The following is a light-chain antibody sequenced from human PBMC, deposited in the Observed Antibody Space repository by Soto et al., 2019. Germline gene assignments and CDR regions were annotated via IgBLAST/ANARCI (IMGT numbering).Light chain of an antibody. J-gene: IGLJ3*02. Sequence: QAVVTQEPSLTVSPGGTVTLTCASRTGAVTNTNYPTWTQQKPGQAPKSLIHSTSMKHSWTPARFSGSLIGGKDALTLSTVQPEDEAEYYCLLYSGNTQVFGGGTKLTVL. CDR3: LLYSGNTQV. CDR1: TGAVTNTNY. V-gene: IGLV7-43*01. CDR2: STS.